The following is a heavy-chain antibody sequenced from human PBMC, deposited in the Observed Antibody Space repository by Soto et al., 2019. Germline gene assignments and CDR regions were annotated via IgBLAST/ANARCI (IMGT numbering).Heavy chain of an antibody. CDR2: MNPNSGNT. Sequence: GASVEVSCKASGYTFTSYDINWVRQATGQGLEWMGWMNPNSGNTGYAQKFQGRVTMTRNTSISTAYMELSSLRSEDTAVYYCARGYTDDYGGVFIDYWGQGTLVTVSS. D-gene: IGHD4-17*01. V-gene: IGHV1-8*01. CDR1: GYTFTSYD. J-gene: IGHJ4*02. CDR3: ARGYTDDYGGVFIDY.